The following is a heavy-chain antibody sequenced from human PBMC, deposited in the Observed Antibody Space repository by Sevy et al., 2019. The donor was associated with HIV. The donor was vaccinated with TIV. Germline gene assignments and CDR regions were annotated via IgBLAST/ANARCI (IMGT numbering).Heavy chain of an antibody. J-gene: IGHJ4*02. CDR1: GFTLDNYD. Sequence: GGSLRLSCAASGFTLDNYDFSWVRQAPGKGLESVSGFSGTDGSGTDGATYYTDSVKGRFIISRDNSKNTLYLEMNSLRVHDTAVYYCAKAARYSSVWYSTGEPFDYWGQGPLVTVSS. CDR2: FSGTDGSGTDGAT. CDR3: AKAARYSSVWYSTGEPFDY. V-gene: IGHV3-23*01. D-gene: IGHD6-13*01.